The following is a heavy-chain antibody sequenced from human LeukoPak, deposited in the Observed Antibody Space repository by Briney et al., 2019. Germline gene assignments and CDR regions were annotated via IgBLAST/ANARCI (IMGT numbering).Heavy chain of an antibody. CDR3: ARDRGSTSSYGMDV. V-gene: IGHV3-30*03. D-gene: IGHD2-2*01. J-gene: IGHJ6*04. CDR2: ISYDGSNK. CDR1: GFTFSSYW. Sequence: PGGSLRLSCAASGFTFSSYWMYWVRQAPGKGLEWVAVISYDGSNKYYADSVKGRFTISRDNSKNTLYLQMNSLRAEDTAVYYCARDRGSTSSYGMDVWGKGTTVTVSS.